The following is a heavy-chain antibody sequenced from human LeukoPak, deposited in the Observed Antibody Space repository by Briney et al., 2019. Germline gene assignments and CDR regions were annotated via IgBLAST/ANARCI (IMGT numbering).Heavy chain of an antibody. CDR1: GGSISSSNW. V-gene: IGHV4-4*02. CDR3: ARGYGDYVGY. Sequence: PSETLSLTCAVSGGSISSSNWWSWVRQPPGKGLEWIGEIYHSGSTNYNPPLKSRVTISVDKPKNQFSLKLSSVTAADTAVYYCARGYGDYVGYWGQGTLVTVSS. J-gene: IGHJ4*02. CDR2: IYHSGST. D-gene: IGHD4-17*01.